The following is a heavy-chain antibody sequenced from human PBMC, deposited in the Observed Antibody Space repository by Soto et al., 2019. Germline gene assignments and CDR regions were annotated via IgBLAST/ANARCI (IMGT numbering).Heavy chain of an antibody. V-gene: IGHV4-4*07. CDR2: IYTSGST. Sequence: PSETVSLTCTFSCGAIISYYWSWIRQPAGKGLEWIGRIYTSGSTNYNPSLKSRVTMSVDTSKNQFSLKLSSVTAADTAVYYCARESGDSWSGYGYYYYGMDVWGQGTTVTVSS. CDR1: CGAIISYY. J-gene: IGHJ6*02. D-gene: IGHD3-3*01. CDR3: ARESGDSWSGYGYYYYGMDV.